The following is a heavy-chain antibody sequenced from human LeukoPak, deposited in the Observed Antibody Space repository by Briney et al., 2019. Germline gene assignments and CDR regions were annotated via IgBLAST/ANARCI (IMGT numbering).Heavy chain of an antibody. J-gene: IGHJ4*02. D-gene: IGHD6-13*01. V-gene: IGHV3-21*01. Sequence: PGGSLRLSCAASGFTFSSYSMNWVRQAPGKGLEWVSSISSSSSYIYYADSVKGRFTTSRDNAKNSLYLQMNSLRAEDTAVYYCAREGSHGYYFDYWGQGTLVTVSS. CDR1: GFTFSSYS. CDR3: AREGSHGYYFDY. CDR2: ISSSSSYI.